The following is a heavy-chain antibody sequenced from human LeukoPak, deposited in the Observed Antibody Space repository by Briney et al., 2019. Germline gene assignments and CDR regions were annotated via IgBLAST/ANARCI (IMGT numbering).Heavy chain of an antibody. D-gene: IGHD3-22*01. Sequence: GGSLRLSCAASGFTVSSNYMSWVRQAPGKGLEWVSVIYSGGSTYYADSVKGRFTISRDNSKNTLYLQMNSLRAEDTAVYYCARSYYYDSSGYFDYWGQGTLVTVSS. V-gene: IGHV3-66*01. CDR2: IYSGGST. CDR1: GFTVSSNY. J-gene: IGHJ4*02. CDR3: ARSYYYDSSGYFDY.